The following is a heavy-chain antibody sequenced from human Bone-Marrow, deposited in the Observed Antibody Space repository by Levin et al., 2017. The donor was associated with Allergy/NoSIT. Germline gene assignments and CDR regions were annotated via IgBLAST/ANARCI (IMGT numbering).Heavy chain of an antibody. CDR1: GGSISSSSYY. V-gene: IGHV4-39*01. CDR2: IYYSGST. Sequence: SQTLSLTCTVSGGSISSSSYYWGWIRQPPGKGLEWIGSIYYSGSTYYNPSLKSRVTISVDTSKNQFSLKLSSVTAADTAVYYCAGYFRWIVVGPAQTPGRWDYFDYWGQGTLVTVSS. J-gene: IGHJ4*02. CDR3: AGYFRWIVVGPAQTPGRWDYFDY. D-gene: IGHD2-2*01.